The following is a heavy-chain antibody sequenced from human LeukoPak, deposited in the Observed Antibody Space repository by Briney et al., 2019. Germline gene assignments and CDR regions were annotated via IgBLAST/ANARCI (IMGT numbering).Heavy chain of an antibody. CDR3: TRMYRDYSGLVDA. CDR2: ISYSGTT. V-gene: IGHV4-34*01. D-gene: IGHD4-17*01. J-gene: IGHJ6*04. CDR1: GGSFNGYY. Sequence: TSETLSLTCAVFGGSFNGYYWNWFRQPPGKGLAWIGSISYSGTTYYNPPLKSRVTISEDTSGNHFSLKLSSVTAADTAVYFCTRMYRDYSGLVDAWGKGTTVTVSS.